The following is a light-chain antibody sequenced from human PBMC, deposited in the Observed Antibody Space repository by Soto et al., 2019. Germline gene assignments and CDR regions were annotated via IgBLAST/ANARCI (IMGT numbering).Light chain of an antibody. Sequence: QSVLTQPPSASGSPGQSVTISCTGTSSDVGGYNHVSWYQQYPGKAPKLMIYEVSDRPSGISNRFSGSKSGNTASLTISGLQAEDEGVYYCSSYTSSRTWVFGGGTKVTVL. J-gene: IGLJ3*02. CDR3: SSYTSSRTWV. CDR1: SSDVGGYNH. CDR2: EVS. V-gene: IGLV2-14*01.